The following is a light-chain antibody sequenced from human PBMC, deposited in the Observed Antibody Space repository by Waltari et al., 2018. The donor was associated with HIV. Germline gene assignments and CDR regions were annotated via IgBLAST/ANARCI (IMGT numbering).Light chain of an antibody. CDR2: GNN. V-gene: IGLV1-40*01. J-gene: IGLJ2*01. CDR3: QSYDSSLGGSV. CDR1: GSNIGAGYD. Sequence: QSVLTQPPSVSGPPGQRVTISCTGSGSNIGAGYDVHWYQQLPGTAPNPPIYGNNNRPSWVPDRVSGSRSGTSASLAITELQAEDAADYYCQSYDSSLGGSVFGGGTKLTAL.